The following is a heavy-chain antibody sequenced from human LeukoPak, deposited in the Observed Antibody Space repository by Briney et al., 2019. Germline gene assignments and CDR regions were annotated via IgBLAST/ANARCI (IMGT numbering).Heavy chain of an antibody. V-gene: IGHV3-15*04. Sequence: GGSLRLSCAASGFTFSLFGMTWVRQAPGKGLEWVGRIESKTDSGTTEYAAPVKGRFTISRDDSKNTLYLQMNSLKTEDTAVYYCTRDEGDDYFDNWGQGTLVTVFS. D-gene: IGHD3-16*01. J-gene: IGHJ4*02. CDR2: IESKTDSGTT. CDR3: TRDEGDDYFDN. CDR1: GFTFSLFG.